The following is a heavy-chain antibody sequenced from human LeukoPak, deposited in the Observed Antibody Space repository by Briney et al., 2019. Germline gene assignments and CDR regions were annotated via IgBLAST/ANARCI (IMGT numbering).Heavy chain of an antibody. Sequence: ASVKVSCKASGYTFTSYDINWVRQATGQGLEWMGWMNPNSGNTGYAQKFQGRVTMTRDTPTSTVYMELSSLRSEDTAVYYCARVRGPYYYDSSGYWGAFDIWGQGTMVTVSS. J-gene: IGHJ3*02. CDR2: MNPNSGNT. D-gene: IGHD3-22*01. CDR3: ARVRGPYYYDSSGYWGAFDI. V-gene: IGHV1-8*02. CDR1: GYTFTSYD.